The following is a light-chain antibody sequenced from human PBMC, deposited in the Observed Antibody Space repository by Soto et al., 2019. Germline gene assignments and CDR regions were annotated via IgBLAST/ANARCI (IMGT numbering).Light chain of an antibody. CDR2: VAS. V-gene: IGKV3-15*01. CDR3: HQYNNWPPYT. CDR1: QSVSSD. Sequence: EIVMTQSPDTLSVSPGERVTLSCRASQSVSSDLAWYQQKPGQAPRLLIYVASTRATDVAARFSGSGSGTDFTLTIRSLQSEDFAVYYCHQYNNWPPYTFGQGTKLEIK. J-gene: IGKJ2*01.